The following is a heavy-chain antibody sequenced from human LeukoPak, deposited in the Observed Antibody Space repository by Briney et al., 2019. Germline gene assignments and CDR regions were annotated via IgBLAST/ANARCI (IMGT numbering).Heavy chain of an antibody. CDR3: TTARVDTSGWYAWFDP. J-gene: IGHJ5*02. Sequence: SETLSLTCTVSGGSISSSSHYWGCIRQSPGKGLEWIGSVYHSGTTYYNPSLKSRVTISVDTAKNQFSLKLKSVTAADTAVYYCTTARVDTSGWYAWFDPWGQGTLVTVFS. D-gene: IGHD6-19*01. V-gene: IGHV4-39*07. CDR1: GGSISSSSHY. CDR2: VYHSGTT.